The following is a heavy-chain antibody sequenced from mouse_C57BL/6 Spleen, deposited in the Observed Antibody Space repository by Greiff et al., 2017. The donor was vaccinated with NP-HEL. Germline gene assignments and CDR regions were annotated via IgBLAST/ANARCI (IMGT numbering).Heavy chain of an antibody. D-gene: IGHD2-4*01. Sequence: DVQLVESGGGLVKPGGSLKLSCAASGFTFSSYAMSWVRQTPEKRLEWVATISDGGSYTYYPDNVKGRFTISRDNAKNNLYLQMSHLKSEDTAMYYCARDIYYDTWFAYWGQGTLVTVSA. V-gene: IGHV5-4*01. CDR2: ISDGGSYT. CDR1: GFTFSSYA. CDR3: ARDIYYDTWFAY. J-gene: IGHJ3*01.